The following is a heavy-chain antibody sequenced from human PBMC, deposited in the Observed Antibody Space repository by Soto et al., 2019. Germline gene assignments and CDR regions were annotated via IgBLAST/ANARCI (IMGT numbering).Heavy chain of an antibody. Sequence: GGSLRLSCAASGFTFSDYYMSWIRQAPGKGLEWVSYISSSGSTIYYADSVKGRFTISRDNAKNSLYLQMNSLRAEDTAVYYCASSSGWYTLGYAFDIWGQGTMVTVSS. CDR3: ASSSGWYTLGYAFDI. J-gene: IGHJ3*02. CDR1: GFTFSDYY. V-gene: IGHV3-11*01. D-gene: IGHD6-19*01. CDR2: ISSSGSTI.